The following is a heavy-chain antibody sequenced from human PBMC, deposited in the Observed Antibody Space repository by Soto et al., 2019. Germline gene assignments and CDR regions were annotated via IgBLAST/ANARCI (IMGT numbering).Heavy chain of an antibody. CDR3: ARMVYATKSFYYYYYYGMDV. Sequence: SETLSLTCTVSGGSISSYYWSWIRQPPGKGLEWIGYIYYSGSTNYNPSLKSRVTVSVDTSKNQFSLKLSSVTAADTAVYYCARMVYATKSFYYYYYYGMDVWGQGTTVTVSS. J-gene: IGHJ6*02. D-gene: IGHD2-8*01. CDR1: GGSISSYY. CDR2: IYYSGST. V-gene: IGHV4-59*01.